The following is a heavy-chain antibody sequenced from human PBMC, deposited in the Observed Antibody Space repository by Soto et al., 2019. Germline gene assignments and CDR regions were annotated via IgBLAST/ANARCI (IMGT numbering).Heavy chain of an antibody. CDR1: GGLFSSYP. D-gene: IGHD2-15*01. Sequence: QEQLVQSGAEVQKPGSSVKVSCKASGGLFSSYPISWVRQVPGQGLEWMGGIIPVFQTAYYTQRFQGGVTITADESTTTAYMELSILRSEDTASYYCARGGSGSTWFNEFWGQGTLVTVSS. CDR2: IIPVFQTA. V-gene: IGHV1-69*01. CDR3: ARGGSGSTWFNEF. J-gene: IGHJ4*02.